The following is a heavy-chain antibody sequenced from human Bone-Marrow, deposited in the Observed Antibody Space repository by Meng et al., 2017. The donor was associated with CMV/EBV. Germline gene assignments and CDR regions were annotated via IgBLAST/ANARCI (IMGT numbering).Heavy chain of an antibody. Sequence: GGSLRLSCAASGFTFSNAWMSWVRQAPGKGLEWVGRIKSKTDGGTTDYAAPVKGRFTISRDDSKNTLYLQMNSLKTEDTAVYYCAREKWLLQETTDDAFDIWGQGTMVTVSS. CDR1: GFTFSNAW. J-gene: IGHJ3*02. CDR3: AREKWLLQETTDDAFDI. D-gene: IGHD3-22*01. CDR2: IKSKTDGGTT. V-gene: IGHV3-15*01.